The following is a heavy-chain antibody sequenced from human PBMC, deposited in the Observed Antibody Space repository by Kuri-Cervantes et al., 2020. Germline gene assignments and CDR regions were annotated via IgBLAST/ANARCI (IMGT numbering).Heavy chain of an antibody. D-gene: IGHD3-22*01. CDR1: GFTFSSYA. Sequence: GESLKISCAASGFTFSSYAMLWVRQAPGKGLEWVSAISGSGGSTYYADSVKGRFTISRDNAKNSLYLQMNSLRDEDTAVYYCARDYYDSSGYFLAAEHWFDPWGQGALVTVSS. V-gene: IGHV3-23*01. CDR2: ISGSGGST. J-gene: IGHJ5*02. CDR3: ARDYYDSSGYFLAAEHWFDP.